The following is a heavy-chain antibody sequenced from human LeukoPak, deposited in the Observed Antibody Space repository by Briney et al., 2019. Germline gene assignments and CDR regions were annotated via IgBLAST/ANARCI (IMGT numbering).Heavy chain of an antibody. D-gene: IGHD3-3*01. V-gene: IGHV4/OR15-8*01. Sequence: WVRQAPGKGLEWIGEIFHSESVNSNPSLESRLTISLDKSKNHFSLELTSVTAADTALYFCAREIFGARAFEYWGQGILVTVSS. CDR3: AREIFGARAFEY. CDR2: IFHSESV. J-gene: IGHJ4*02.